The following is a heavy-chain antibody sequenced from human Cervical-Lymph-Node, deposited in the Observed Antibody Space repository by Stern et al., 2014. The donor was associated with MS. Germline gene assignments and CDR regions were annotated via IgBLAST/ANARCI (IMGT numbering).Heavy chain of an antibody. Sequence: EMQLVESGGGLVQPGGSLRLSCAASRFTFNTYSMNWVRQAPGKGLEWVSYISSSGTTIYYADSVKGRFPVSRDNAKNSLFLQMNSLRAEDTAVYYCARPESSTWPYYYYGMDLWGQGTTVTVSS. D-gene: IGHD6-13*01. CDR2: ISSSGTTI. V-gene: IGHV3-48*01. CDR1: RFTFNTYS. CDR3: ARPESSTWPYYYYGMDL. J-gene: IGHJ6*02.